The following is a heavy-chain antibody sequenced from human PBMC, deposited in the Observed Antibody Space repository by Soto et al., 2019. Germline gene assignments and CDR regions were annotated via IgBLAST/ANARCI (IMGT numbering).Heavy chain of an antibody. CDR1: GLTFSTYF. CDR2: MSTNSYYI. J-gene: IGHJ4*02. D-gene: IGHD3-22*01. V-gene: IGHV3-21*01. Sequence: RRPCAGSGLTFSTYFVKRIRQAPGKGLEWVSSMSTNSYYIYYADSVKGRFTISRDNAKNSLYLQMNSLRVEDTAVYYCATLSSGSIDYWGQGHLVTVSA. CDR3: ATLSSGSIDY.